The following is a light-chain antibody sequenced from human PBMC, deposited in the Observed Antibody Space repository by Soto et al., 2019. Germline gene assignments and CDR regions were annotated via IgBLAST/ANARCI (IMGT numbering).Light chain of an antibody. CDR3: QQYNTWPIT. V-gene: IGKV3-15*01. J-gene: IGKJ5*01. Sequence: EVLMKQSPDTLYVSPGERVNLSCRASQSISDKLAWYQQKPGQGPRLLVYRGSIRTLGIPARFSGSESGTEFTLTISSRQSDDFAVYYCQQYNTWPITFGQGTRLEIK. CDR2: RGS. CDR1: QSISDK.